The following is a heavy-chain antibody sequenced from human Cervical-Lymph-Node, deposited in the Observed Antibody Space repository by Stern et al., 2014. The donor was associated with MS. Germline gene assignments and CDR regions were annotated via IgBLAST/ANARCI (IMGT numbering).Heavy chain of an antibody. CDR1: GGSISSGEYY. D-gene: IGHD5-24*01. V-gene: IGHV4-30-4*01. Sequence: MQLVESGPGLVKPSQTLSLTCAVSGGSISSGEYYWSWIRQSPGKGLEWIGYIHYSGTTYYNPSLKSRVTISVDTSKNQFSLKLSSVTAADTAVYYCSRDADAYSLVFGYWGRGTLVTVSS. CDR2: IHYSGTT. J-gene: IGHJ4*02. CDR3: SRDADAYSLVFGY.